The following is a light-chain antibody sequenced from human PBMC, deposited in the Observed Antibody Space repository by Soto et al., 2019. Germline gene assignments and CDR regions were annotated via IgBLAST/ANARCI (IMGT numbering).Light chain of an antibody. CDR1: SGDIGSYNR. CDR3: RSYTNINTRACV. V-gene: IGLV2-14*01. J-gene: IGLJ1*01. Sequence: QSALTQPASVSGSPGQSITISCTGTSGDIGSYNRVSWYQQHPGKAPKLIIYEVTDRPSGVSNRFSGSKSGNTASLTISGLQAEDEAEYYRRSYTNINTRACVFGTGTKLTVL. CDR2: EVT.